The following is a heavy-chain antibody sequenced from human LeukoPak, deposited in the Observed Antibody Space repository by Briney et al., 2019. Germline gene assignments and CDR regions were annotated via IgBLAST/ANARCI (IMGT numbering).Heavy chain of an antibody. CDR1: GGTFSSYA. V-gene: IGHV1-69*13. J-gene: IGHJ5*02. Sequence: GASVKVSCKASGGTFSSYAISWVRQAPGQGLEWMGGIIPIFGTANYAQKFQGRVTITADESTSTAYMELSSLRSEDTAVYYCAVGVGYCSGGSCRRGWFDPWGQGTLVTVSS. D-gene: IGHD2-15*01. CDR2: IIPIFGTA. CDR3: AVGVGYCSGGSCRRGWFDP.